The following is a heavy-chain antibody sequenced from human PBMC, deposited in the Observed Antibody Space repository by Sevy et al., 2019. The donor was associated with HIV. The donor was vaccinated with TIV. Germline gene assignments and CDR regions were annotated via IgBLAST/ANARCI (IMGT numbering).Heavy chain of an antibody. CDR2: IWYDGINK. CDR3: ARAGDIVEVAAHYGMDV. D-gene: IGHD2-15*01. J-gene: IGHJ6*02. V-gene: IGHV3-33*01. Sequence: GGSLRLSCAASGFTFNSYGMHWVRQAPGKGLEWVAVIWYDGINKYYGDSVKGRFTISRDNSKNTVYLQMTNLRAEDTAVYYCARAGDIVEVAAHYGMDVWGQGTTVTVSS. CDR1: GFTFNSYG.